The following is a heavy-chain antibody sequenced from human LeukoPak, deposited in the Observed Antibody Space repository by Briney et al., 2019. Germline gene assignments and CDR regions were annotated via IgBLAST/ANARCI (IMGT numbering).Heavy chain of an antibody. Sequence: SETLSLTCTVSGGSISSSSYYWGWVRQPPGKGVEWIGSIYYSGSTYYNPSLKSRVTISVDTSKNQFSLKLSSVTAADTAVYYCALGGGIVGATTFDYWGQGTLVTVSS. J-gene: IGHJ4*02. CDR3: ALGGGIVGATTFDY. V-gene: IGHV4-39*01. CDR1: GGSISSSSYY. CDR2: IYYSGST. D-gene: IGHD1-26*01.